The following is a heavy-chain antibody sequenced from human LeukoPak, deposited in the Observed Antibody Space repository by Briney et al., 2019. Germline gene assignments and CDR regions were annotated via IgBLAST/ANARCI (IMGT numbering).Heavy chain of an antibody. CDR2: IYYSGST. CDR3: ARPHVDAFDI. CDR1: GGSISGYY. J-gene: IGHJ3*02. Sequence: SETLSLTCTVSGGSISGYYWSWIRQPPGKGLEWIGYIYYSGSTNYNPSLKSRVTISVDTSKNQFSLKLSSVTAADTAVYYCARPHVDAFDIWGQGTMVTVSS. V-gene: IGHV4-59*08.